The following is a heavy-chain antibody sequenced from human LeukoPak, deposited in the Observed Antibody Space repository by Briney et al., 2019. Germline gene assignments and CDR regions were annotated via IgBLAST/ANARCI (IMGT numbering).Heavy chain of an antibody. CDR3: ARGYSSSWYMNGLDI. J-gene: IGHJ3*02. CDR1: GFTFSSYA. D-gene: IGHD6-13*01. Sequence: GGSLRLSCAATGFTFSSYAMSWVRQAPGKGLEWVSAISGSGGSTYYADSVKGRFTISRDNSKNTLYLQMNSLRAEDTALYYCARGYSSSWYMNGLDIWGQGTMVTVSS. CDR2: ISGSGGST. V-gene: IGHV3-23*01.